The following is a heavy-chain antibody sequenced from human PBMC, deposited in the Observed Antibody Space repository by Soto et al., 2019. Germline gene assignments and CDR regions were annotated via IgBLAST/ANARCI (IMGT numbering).Heavy chain of an antibody. CDR2: VYYSGST. V-gene: IGHV4-31*03. D-gene: IGHD2-21*02. CDR3: ARGAGGNFYFDY. Sequence: SETLSLTCTVSGGSINRGGYYWTWIRQHPGKGLEWIGSVYYSGSTNYNPSLKSRVTISVDTSKNQFSLKLSSVSAADTAVYYCARGAGGNFYFDYWGQGTLVTVSS. CDR1: GGSINRGGYY. J-gene: IGHJ4*02.